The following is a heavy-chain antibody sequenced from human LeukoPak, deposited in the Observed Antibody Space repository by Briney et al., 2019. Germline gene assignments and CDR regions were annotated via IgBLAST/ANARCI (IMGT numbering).Heavy chain of an antibody. CDR3: ARDRRHSYGAYFDP. D-gene: IGHD5-18*01. CDR2: IYNGGST. Sequence: SETLSLTCTVSGDSLSTYHWSWVRQPPGKGLEWMGYIYNGGSTKYNPSLESRVTISLDTSKNQFSLKLTSVTAADTAVYYCARDRRHSYGAYFDPWGQGTLVTVPT. CDR1: GDSLSTYH. V-gene: IGHV4-59*01. J-gene: IGHJ5*02.